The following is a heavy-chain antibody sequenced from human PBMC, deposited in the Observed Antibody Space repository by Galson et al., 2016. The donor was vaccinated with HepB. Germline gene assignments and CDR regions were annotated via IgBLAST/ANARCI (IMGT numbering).Heavy chain of an antibody. J-gene: IGHJ4*02. CDR2: INPGGGST. CDR1: GYTFNSKY. V-gene: IGHV1-46*02. Sequence: SVKVSCKASGYTFNSKYMHWVRQAPGQGLEWMGIINPGGGSTSYAQKFQGRVTLTRDTSTRTVYMELSSLTSEDTAVYYCARGGYQLLPFDYWSQGTRVTVSS. D-gene: IGHD2-2*01. CDR3: ARGGYQLLPFDY.